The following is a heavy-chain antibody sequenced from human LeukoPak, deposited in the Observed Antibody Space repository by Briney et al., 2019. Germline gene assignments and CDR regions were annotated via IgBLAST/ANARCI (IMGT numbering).Heavy chain of an antibody. J-gene: IGHJ6*02. CDR3: AREYYGDYYYYYGMDV. V-gene: IGHV6-1*01. CDR1: GDSVSSKSTA. CDR2: TYYRSKWYT. Sequence: SQTLSLTCAISGDSVSSKSTAWNWIRQSPSRGLEWLGRTYYRSKWYTGYAVSVKGRITINPDTSKNQFSLQLNSVTPEDTAVYYCAREYYGDYYYYYGMDVWGQGTTVTVSS. D-gene: IGHD4-17*01.